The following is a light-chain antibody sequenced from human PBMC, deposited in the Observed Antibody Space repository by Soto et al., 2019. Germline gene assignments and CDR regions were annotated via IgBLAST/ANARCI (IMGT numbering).Light chain of an antibody. CDR1: QSVSSY. J-gene: IGKJ1*01. V-gene: IGKV3-11*01. CDR3: QQRSNWPWT. Sequence: EIVLTQSPATLSLSPGERATLSCRASQSVSSYLAWYQQKPGQAPRLFIYDASNRATGVPARFSGSGSGTDFTLTISILEPEDFAVYYCQQRSNWPWTFGQGTKVEIK. CDR2: DAS.